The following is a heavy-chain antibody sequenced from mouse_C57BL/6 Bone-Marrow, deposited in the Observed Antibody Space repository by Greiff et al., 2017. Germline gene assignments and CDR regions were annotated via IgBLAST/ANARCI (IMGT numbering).Heavy chain of an antibody. V-gene: IGHV1-50*01. CDR1: GYTFTSYW. Sequence: QVQLQQPGAELVKPGASVKLSCKASGYTFTSYWMQWVKQRPGQGLEWIGEIDPSDSYTNYNQKFKGKATLTVDTSSSTAYMQLSSLTSEDSAVYYCAREYWDGYWGQGTTLTVSS. CDR2: IDPSDSYT. CDR3: AREYWDGY. J-gene: IGHJ2*01. D-gene: IGHD4-1*01.